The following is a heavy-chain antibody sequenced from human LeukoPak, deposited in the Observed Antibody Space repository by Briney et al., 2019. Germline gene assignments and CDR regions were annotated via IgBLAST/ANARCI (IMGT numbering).Heavy chain of an antibody. CDR3: AKISSSGWFDY. V-gene: IGHV3-23*01. CDR1: GGSISSSSYY. J-gene: IGHJ4*02. Sequence: ETLSLTCTVSGGSISSSSYYWGWIRQAPGKGLEWVSAISGSGGSTYYADSVKGRFTISRDNSKNTLYLQMNSLRAEDTAVYYCAKISSSGWFDYWGQGTLVTVSS. D-gene: IGHD6-19*01. CDR2: ISGSGGST.